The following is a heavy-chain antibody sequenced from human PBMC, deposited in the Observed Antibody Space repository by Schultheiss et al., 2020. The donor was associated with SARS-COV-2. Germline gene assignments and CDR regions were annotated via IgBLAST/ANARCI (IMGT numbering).Heavy chain of an antibody. J-gene: IGHJ4*02. V-gene: IGHV4-59*08. CDR1: GGSFSGYY. Sequence: SETLSLTCAVYGGSFSGYYWSWIRQPPGKGLEWIGYIYYSGSTNYNPSLKSRVTISVDTSKNQFSLKLSSVTAADTAVYYCARHRVPMIVDYWGQGTLVTVSS. D-gene: IGHD3-22*01. CDR3: ARHRVPMIVDY. CDR2: IYYSGST.